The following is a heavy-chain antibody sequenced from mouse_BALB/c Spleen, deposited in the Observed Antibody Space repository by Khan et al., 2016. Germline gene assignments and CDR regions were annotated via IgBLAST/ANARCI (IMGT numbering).Heavy chain of an antibody. D-gene: IGHD2-1*01. CDR1: GYTFTDYN. CDR2: IFPYNGGA. V-gene: IGHV1S29*02. J-gene: IGHJ4*01. Sequence: VQLQQSGPELVKPGASVKISCKASGYTFTDYNMHWVKQSHGKSLEWIGYIFPYNGGAGYNQKFKNTATLTVGNSSSTAYMELRTMTSEDSAVYYCARSGNSGYYDAMDYWGQGTPVTVSS. CDR3: ARSGNSGYYDAMDY.